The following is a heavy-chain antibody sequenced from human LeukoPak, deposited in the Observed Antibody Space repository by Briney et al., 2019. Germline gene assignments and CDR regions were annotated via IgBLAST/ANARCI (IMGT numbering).Heavy chain of an antibody. CDR2: IYYSGST. CDR3: ARDYRPYSSSWYYDY. V-gene: IGHV4-31*03. Sequence: SQTLSLICTVSGGSISSGGYYWSWIRQHPGKGLEWIGNIYYSGSTYYNPSLKSRVTISLDTSKNQFSLKLSSVTVADTAVYYCARDYRPYSSSWYYDYWGQGTLVTVSS. D-gene: IGHD6-13*01. J-gene: IGHJ4*02. CDR1: GGSISSGGYY.